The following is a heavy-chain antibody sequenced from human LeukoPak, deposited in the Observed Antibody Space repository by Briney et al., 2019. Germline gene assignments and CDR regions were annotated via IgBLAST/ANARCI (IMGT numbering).Heavy chain of an antibody. CDR2: IYHSGST. CDR1: GYSISSGYY. V-gene: IGHV4-38-2*02. Sequence: SETLSLTCTVSGYSISSGYYWGWIRQPPGKGLEWIGSIYHSGSTYYNPSLKSRVTISVDTSKNQFSLKLSSVTAADTAVYYCASGGGGSYYEVLDYYGMDVWGQGTTVTVSS. J-gene: IGHJ6*02. D-gene: IGHD1-26*01. CDR3: ASGGGGSYYEVLDYYGMDV.